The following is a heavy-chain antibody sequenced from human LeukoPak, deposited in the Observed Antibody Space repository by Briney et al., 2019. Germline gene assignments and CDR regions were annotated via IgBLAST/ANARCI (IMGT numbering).Heavy chain of an antibody. CDR3: ACRITIFGVVLDY. CDR2: IYYSGST. Sequence: SETLSLTCTVSGGSISSSSYYWGWIRQPPGKGLEWIGSIYYSGSTYYNPSLKSRVTISVDTSKNQFSLKLSSVTAADTAVYYCACRITIFGVVLDYWGQGTLVSLSS. V-gene: IGHV4-39*01. J-gene: IGHJ4*02. CDR1: GGSISSSSYY. D-gene: IGHD3-3*01.